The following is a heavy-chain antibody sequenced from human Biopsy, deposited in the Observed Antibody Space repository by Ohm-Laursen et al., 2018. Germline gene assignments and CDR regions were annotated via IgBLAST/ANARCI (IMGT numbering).Heavy chain of an antibody. V-gene: IGHV1-46*01. J-gene: IGHJ6*02. D-gene: IGHD3-9*01. CDR2: INPTGGTT. CDR3: ARDETGSSVFGPYYYGMDV. Sequence: SVKVSCKASGYSFTKYYINWVRQAPGQGFEWMGIINPTGGTTSYAEKFQGRVTLTRDTSTGTVYLELNSLIYEDTALYYCARDETGSSVFGPYYYGMDVWGQGTTVTVSS. CDR1: GYSFTKYY.